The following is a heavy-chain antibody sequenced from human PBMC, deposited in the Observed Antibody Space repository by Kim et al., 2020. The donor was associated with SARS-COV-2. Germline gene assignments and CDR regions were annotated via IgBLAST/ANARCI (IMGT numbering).Heavy chain of an antibody. Sequence: RVTISVDTSKNQFSLKLSSVTAADTAVYYCARSLTNYYDSSGYPVNYFDYWGQGTLVTVSS. D-gene: IGHD3-22*01. CDR3: ARSLTNYYDSSGYPVNYFDY. V-gene: IGHV4-39*01. J-gene: IGHJ4*02.